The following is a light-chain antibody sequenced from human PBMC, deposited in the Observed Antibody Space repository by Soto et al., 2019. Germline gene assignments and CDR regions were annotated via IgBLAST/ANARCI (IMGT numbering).Light chain of an antibody. CDR3: XLSHSGSRV. J-gene: IGLJ2*01. CDR2: DTS. Sequence: QAVVTQEPSLTVSPGGTVTLTCGSNTGAVTSGHYPYWFQQKPGQAPRTLIYDTSNKHSWTPARFSGSLLGGKAALTLSGXXPXDXXXYYCXLSHSGSRVFGGGTKLTVL. CDR1: TGAVTSGHY. V-gene: IGLV7-46*01.